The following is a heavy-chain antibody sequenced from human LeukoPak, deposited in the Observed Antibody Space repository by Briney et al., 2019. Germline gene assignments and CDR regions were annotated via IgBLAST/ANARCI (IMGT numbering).Heavy chain of an antibody. CDR3: ARGSYDFWRGYHSGWFDP. J-gene: IGHJ5*02. V-gene: IGHV4-59*01. CDR2: IYYSENT. Sequence: PSETLSLTCTVSGGSLSSYYWSWIRQPPGKGLEWIGYIYYSENTSYNPSLKSRVTISVDTSKNQFSLKLSSVTAAETAVYYCARGSYDFWRGYHSGWFDPWGQGTLVSVSS. D-gene: IGHD3-3*01. CDR1: GGSLSSYY.